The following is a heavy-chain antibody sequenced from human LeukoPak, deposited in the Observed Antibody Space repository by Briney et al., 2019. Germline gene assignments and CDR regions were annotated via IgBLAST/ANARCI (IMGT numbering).Heavy chain of an antibody. CDR1: GGSFSGYY. J-gene: IGHJ4*02. CDR3: ARLGYFDY. CDR2: INHSGST. V-gene: IGHV4-34*01. Sequence: PSETLSLTCAVYGGSFSGYYWSWIRQPPGKGLEWIGEINHSGSTNYNPSLKSRVTISVDTSNNQFSLKLSSVTAADTAVYYCARLGYFDYWGQGTLVTVSS.